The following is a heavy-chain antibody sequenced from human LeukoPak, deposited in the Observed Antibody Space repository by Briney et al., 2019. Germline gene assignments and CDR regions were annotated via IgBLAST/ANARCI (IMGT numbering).Heavy chain of an antibody. V-gene: IGHV1-69*13. CDR1: GGTFSSYA. J-gene: IGHJ3*02. CDR3: ARPQGGHDSDAFDI. Sequence: ASVKVSCKASGGTFSSYAISWVRQAPGQGLEWMGGIIPIFGTANYAQKFQGRVTITADESTSTAYMELSSLRSEDTAVYYCARPQGGHDSDAFDIWGQGTMVTVSS. CDR2: IIPIFGTA. D-gene: IGHD2-15*01.